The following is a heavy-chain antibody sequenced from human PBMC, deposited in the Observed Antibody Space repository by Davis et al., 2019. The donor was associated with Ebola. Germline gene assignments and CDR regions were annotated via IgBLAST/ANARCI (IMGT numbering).Heavy chain of an antibody. CDR1: GFTFSRYS. J-gene: IGHJ3*02. D-gene: IGHD3-3*01. CDR3: ARDITIFGVVIQSAFDI. CDR2: ISSSSSTI. Sequence: PGGSLRLSCAASGFTFSRYSMNWVRQAPGKGLEWVSYISSSSSTIYYADSVKGRFTISRDNAKNSLYLQMNSLRAEDTAVYYCARDITIFGVVIQSAFDIWGQGTMVTVSS. V-gene: IGHV3-48*01.